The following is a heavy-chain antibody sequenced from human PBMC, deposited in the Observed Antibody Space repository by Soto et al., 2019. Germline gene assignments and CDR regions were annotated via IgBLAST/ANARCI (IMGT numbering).Heavy chain of an antibody. V-gene: IGHV3-30*18. Sequence: VQLVESGGGVVQPGRSLRLSCAASGFTFSDYAMHWVRQAPGKGLEWVAVVSHDGRNTHYADSVKGRFTISRDSSKNTVALEMTSLRAEDTAVYYGAKGGRQWLVTADFNYWGQGALVTVSS. CDR2: VSHDGRNT. CDR1: GFTFSDYA. D-gene: IGHD6-19*01. J-gene: IGHJ4*02. CDR3: AKGGRQWLVTADFNY.